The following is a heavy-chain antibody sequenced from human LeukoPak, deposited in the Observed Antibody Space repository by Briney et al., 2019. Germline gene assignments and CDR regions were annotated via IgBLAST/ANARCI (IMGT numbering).Heavy chain of an antibody. D-gene: IGHD3-3*01. CDR1: GFTFSGYA. Sequence: GGSLRLSCAASGFTFSGYAMSWVRQAPGKGLEWVSAISGSGGSTYYADSVKGRFTISRDNSKNTLYLQMNSLRAEDTAVYYCAKDITIFGVQLGDYWGQGTLVTVSS. CDR2: ISGSGGST. J-gene: IGHJ4*02. CDR3: AKDITIFGVQLGDY. V-gene: IGHV3-23*01.